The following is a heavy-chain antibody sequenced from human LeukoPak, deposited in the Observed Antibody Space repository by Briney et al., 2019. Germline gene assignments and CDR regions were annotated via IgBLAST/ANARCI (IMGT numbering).Heavy chain of an antibody. CDR2: IFYSGST. J-gene: IGHJ4*02. Sequence: SETLSLTCTVSGGSISSSSYYWGWIRQPPGKGLEWIGMIFYSGSTYYNPSLKSRVTMSVDTSKNQFSLKLSSVTAADTAVYYCARLSRGYNHGTEYCDYWGQGTLVTVSS. V-gene: IGHV4-39*01. CDR1: GGSISSSSYY. CDR3: ARLSRGYNHGTEYCDY. D-gene: IGHD5-18*01.